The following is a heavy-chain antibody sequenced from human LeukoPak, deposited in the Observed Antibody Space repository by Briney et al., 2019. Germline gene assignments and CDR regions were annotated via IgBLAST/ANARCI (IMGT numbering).Heavy chain of an antibody. CDR2: INQDGSEK. Sequence: PGGSLRLPCTASGFTFNTYWMSWVRQAPGKGLEWVANINQDGSEKYYVDSVKGRFTISRDNAKTSLYLQMNSLRAEDTAVYYCARGGTYGDYVSGYYWGQGTLVTVSS. D-gene: IGHD4-17*01. V-gene: IGHV3-7*01. CDR1: GFTFNTYW. CDR3: ARGGTYGDYVSGYY. J-gene: IGHJ4*02.